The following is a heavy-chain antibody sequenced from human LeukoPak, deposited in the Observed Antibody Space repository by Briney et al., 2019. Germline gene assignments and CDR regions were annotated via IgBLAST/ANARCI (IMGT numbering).Heavy chain of an antibody. J-gene: IGHJ4*02. D-gene: IGHD1-26*01. Sequence: SETLSLTCTVSGGSISSGGYYWSWIRQHPGKGLEWIGYIYYSGSTYYNPSLKSRVTISVDTSKNQFSLKLSSVTAADTAVYYCARVFGGSYFGVDYWGQGTLVTVSS. V-gene: IGHV4-31*03. CDR3: ARVFGGSYFGVDY. CDR2: IYYSGST. CDR1: GGSISSGGYY.